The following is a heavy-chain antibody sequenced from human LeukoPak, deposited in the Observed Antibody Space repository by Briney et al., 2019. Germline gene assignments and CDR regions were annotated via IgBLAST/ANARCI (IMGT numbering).Heavy chain of an antibody. Sequence: ASVNVSCKASGYTFTDYYIHWVRLAPGQGLEWMGWINPNSGVTNYAQKFQGRVTVTRDTSIRTVYMELTRLASDDTAVYYCATGPNIYGSGRSYYDPWGQGTLVTVSS. CDR3: ATGPNIYGSGRSYYDP. CDR1: GYTFTDYY. CDR2: INPNSGVT. J-gene: IGHJ5*02. V-gene: IGHV1-2*02. D-gene: IGHD3-10*01.